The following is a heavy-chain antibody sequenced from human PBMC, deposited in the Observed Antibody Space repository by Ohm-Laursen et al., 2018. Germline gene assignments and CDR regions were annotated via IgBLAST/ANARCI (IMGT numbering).Heavy chain of an antibody. CDR1: GFSFSNYG. Sequence: SLRLSCSASGFSFSNYGMYWVRQAPGKGLEWVAVISYDGGNKYYGDSVKGRLTISRDNSKNTLYLQMNSLRAEDTAVYYCAKIGYSSSWYVSDYWGQGTLVTVSS. CDR3: AKIGYSSSWYVSDY. D-gene: IGHD6-13*01. J-gene: IGHJ4*02. V-gene: IGHV3-30*18. CDR2: ISYDGGNK.